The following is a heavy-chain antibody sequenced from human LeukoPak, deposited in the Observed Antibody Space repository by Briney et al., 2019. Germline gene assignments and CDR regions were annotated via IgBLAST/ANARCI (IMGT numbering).Heavy chain of an antibody. Sequence: HTGGSLRLSCAASGFTFSSYAMHWVRQAPGKGLEWVAVISYDGSNKYYADSVKGRFTISRDNSKNTLYLQMNSLRAEDTAVYYCARDRSSNEYYFDYWGQGTLVTVSS. V-gene: IGHV3-30-3*01. CDR3: ARDRSSNEYYFDY. CDR1: GFTFSSYA. D-gene: IGHD2-2*01. CDR2: ISYDGSNK. J-gene: IGHJ4*02.